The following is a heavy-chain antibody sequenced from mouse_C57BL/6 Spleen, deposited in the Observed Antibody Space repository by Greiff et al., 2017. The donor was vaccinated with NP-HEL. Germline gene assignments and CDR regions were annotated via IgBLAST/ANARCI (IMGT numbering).Heavy chain of an antibody. J-gene: IGHJ2*01. V-gene: IGHV1-59*01. CDR2: IDPSDSYT. CDR3: ARGPYYLDY. CDR1: GYTFTSYW. Sequence: QVQLQQPGAELVRPGTSVKLSCKASGYTFTSYWMHWVKQRPGQGLEWIGVIDPSDSYTNYNQKFKGKATLTVDTSSSTAYMQLSSLTSEDSAVYYCARGPYYLDYWGQGTTLTVSS.